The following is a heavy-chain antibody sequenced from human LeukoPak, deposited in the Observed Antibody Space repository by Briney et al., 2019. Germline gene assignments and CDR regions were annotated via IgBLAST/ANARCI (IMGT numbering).Heavy chain of an antibody. CDR3: TTRPYSSSSPDY. CDR2: IKSKTDGETT. V-gene: IGHV3-15*01. Sequence: GGSLRLSCAASGLTFSSYWMNWVRQAPGKGLEWVGRIKSKTDGETTDYTAPVKGRFTISRDDSKNTLYLQMNSLKSEDTAMYYCTTRPYSSSSPDYWGQGTLVTVSS. D-gene: IGHD6-6*01. J-gene: IGHJ4*02. CDR1: GLTFSSYW.